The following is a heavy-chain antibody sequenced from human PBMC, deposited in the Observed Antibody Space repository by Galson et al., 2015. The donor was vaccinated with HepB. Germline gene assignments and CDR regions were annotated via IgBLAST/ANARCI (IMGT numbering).Heavy chain of an antibody. Sequence: SVKVSCKASGYTFSSYFMNWVRQAPGQGLEWMGIINPSGGTTTFAQRFQGRITMTRDTSTSTMYMELSGLRSEDTAIYYCARESITVRRHAFDIWGQGTMVTVSS. V-gene: IGHV1-46*01. CDR1: GYTFSSYF. CDR3: ARESITVRRHAFDI. D-gene: IGHD1-20*01. CDR2: INPSGGTT. J-gene: IGHJ3*02.